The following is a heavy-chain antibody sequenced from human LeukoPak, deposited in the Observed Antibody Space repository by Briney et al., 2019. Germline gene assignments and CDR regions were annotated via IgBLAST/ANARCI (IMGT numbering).Heavy chain of an antibody. J-gene: IGHJ4*02. CDR3: AKDQYYYGSGSRFDY. CDR1: GFTFSSYA. D-gene: IGHD3-10*01. CDR2: ISGSGGST. Sequence: GGSLRLSCAASGFTFSSYAMTWVRKAPGKGLKWVSAISGSGGSTYYADSVKGRFTISRDNSKNTLYLQMNSLRAEDTAVYYCAKDQYYYGSGSRFDYWGQGTLVTVSS. V-gene: IGHV3-23*01.